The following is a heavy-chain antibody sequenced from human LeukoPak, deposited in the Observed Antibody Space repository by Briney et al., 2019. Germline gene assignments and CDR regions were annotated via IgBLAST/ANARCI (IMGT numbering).Heavy chain of an antibody. J-gene: IGHJ4*02. Sequence: GGSLRLSCAASGFTFSNYAMSWVRQAPGKGLEWVSGISTRGGGIYYADSVKGRFTISRDNSKNTLYLQMNSLRAEDTAVYYCAKQYYYDSSGSDFDYWGQGTLVTVSS. CDR3: AKQYYYDSSGSDFDY. CDR2: ISTRGGGI. V-gene: IGHV3-23*01. CDR1: GFTFSNYA. D-gene: IGHD3-22*01.